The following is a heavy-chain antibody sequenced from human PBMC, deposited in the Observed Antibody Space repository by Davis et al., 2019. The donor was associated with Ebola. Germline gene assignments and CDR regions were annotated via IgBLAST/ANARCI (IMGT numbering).Heavy chain of an antibody. J-gene: IGHJ5*02. Sequence: PGGSLRLSCAASGFTFDDYAMHWVRQAPGKGLEWVSGISWNSGSIGYADSVKGRFTISRDNAKNALYLQMNSLRVEDTAFYYCAKGIGVSPTGWFDPWGQGTLVTVSS. D-gene: IGHD5/OR15-5a*01. CDR1: GFTFDDYA. CDR3: AKGIGVSPTGWFDP. CDR2: ISWNSGSI. V-gene: IGHV3-9*01.